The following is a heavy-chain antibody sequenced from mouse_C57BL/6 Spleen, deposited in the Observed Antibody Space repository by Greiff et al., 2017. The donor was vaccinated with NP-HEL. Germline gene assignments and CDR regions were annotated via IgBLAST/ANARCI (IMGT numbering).Heavy chain of an antibody. Sequence: VKVVESGAELVKPGASVKISCKASGYAFSSYWMNWVKQRPGKGLEWIGQIYPGDGDTNYNGKFKGKATLTADKSSSTAYMQLSSLTSEDSAVYFCARKRDYYGSFDYWGQGTTLTVSS. CDR3: ARKRDYYGSFDY. V-gene: IGHV1-80*01. J-gene: IGHJ2*01. CDR1: GYAFSSYW. CDR2: IYPGDGDT. D-gene: IGHD1-1*01.